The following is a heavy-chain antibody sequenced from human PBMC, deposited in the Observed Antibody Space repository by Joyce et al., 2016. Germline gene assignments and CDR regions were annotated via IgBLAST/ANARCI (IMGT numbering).Heavy chain of an antibody. J-gene: IGHJ5*02. V-gene: IGHV3-7*03. CDR1: GFSFRYFW. CDR3: TRGSGTGWFDP. Sequence: SCAASGFSFRYFWMDWVRQAPGKGLEWVAQINEDGSVKNYMDSLRGRFTISRDNAKNSVDLQINSLRVEDTAVYYCTRGSGTGWFDPWGQGTLVTVSS. CDR2: INEDGSVK. D-gene: IGHD6-13*01.